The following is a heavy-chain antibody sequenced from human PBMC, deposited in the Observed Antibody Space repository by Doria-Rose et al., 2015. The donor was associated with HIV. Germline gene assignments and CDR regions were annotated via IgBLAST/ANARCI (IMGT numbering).Heavy chain of an antibody. Sequence: QVQLVQSGAEVKKPGDSVKVSCKSSVYAFTAYYIHWVRQAPGQGLEWMGRINPNNGASNYAQKFQGRVTMTRDTSIRTAYMELHSLRSDDTAVYYCARAYSSSSNGFVYLWGQGTLVSVST. CDR3: ARAYSSSSNGFVYL. CDR2: INPNNGAS. CDR1: VYAFTAYY. D-gene: IGHD6-6*01. V-gene: IGHV1-2*02. J-gene: IGHJ4*02.